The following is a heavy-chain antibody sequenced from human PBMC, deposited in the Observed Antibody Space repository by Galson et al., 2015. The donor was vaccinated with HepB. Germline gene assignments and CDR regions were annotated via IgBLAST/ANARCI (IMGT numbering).Heavy chain of an antibody. Sequence: SCAASGYTFTSYYMHWVRQAPGQGLEWMGIINPSGGSTSYAQKFQGRVTMTRDTSTSTVYMELSSLRSEDTAVYYCASLITMVRGADFDYWGQGTLVTVSS. CDR2: INPSGGST. CDR3: ASLITMVRGADFDY. J-gene: IGHJ4*02. V-gene: IGHV1-46*01. CDR1: GYTFTSYY. D-gene: IGHD3-10*01.